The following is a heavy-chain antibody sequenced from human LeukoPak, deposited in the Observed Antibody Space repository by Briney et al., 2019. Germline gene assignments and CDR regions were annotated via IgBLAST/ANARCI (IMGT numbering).Heavy chain of an antibody. CDR2: IYYSGST. J-gene: IGHJ5*02. CDR3: ARTPSLSGSGSGWFDP. V-gene: IGHV4-31*03. Sequence: MASETLSLTCTDSGGSISSGNYYWGCIRQRPGKGLEWIGYIYYSGSTYYNPSLKSRVTISVDTSKNQFSLKLSSVTAADTAVYYCARTPSLSGSGSGWFDPWGQGTLVTVSS. D-gene: IGHD3-10*01. CDR1: GGSISSGNYY.